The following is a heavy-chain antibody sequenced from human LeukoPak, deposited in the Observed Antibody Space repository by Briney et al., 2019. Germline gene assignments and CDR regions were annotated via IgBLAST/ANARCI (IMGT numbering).Heavy chain of an antibody. CDR3: ARLNAYNSVFDI. CDR1: GGSISSSSYY. J-gene: IGHJ3*02. Sequence: SETLSLTCTVSGGSISSSSYYWGWIRQPPGKGLEWIGSIYYSGSTYYNPSLKSRVTISVDTSKNQFSLKLSSVTAADTAVYYCARLNAYNSVFDIWGQGTMVTVSS. V-gene: IGHV4-39*01. CDR2: IYYSGST. D-gene: IGHD1-1*01.